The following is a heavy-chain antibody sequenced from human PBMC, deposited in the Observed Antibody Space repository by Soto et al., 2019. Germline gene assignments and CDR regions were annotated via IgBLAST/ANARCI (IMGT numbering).Heavy chain of an antibody. J-gene: IGHJ4*02. CDR2: ISGYDGNT. D-gene: IGHD3-10*02. CDR1: GYNFINYG. V-gene: IGHV1-18*01. Sequence: ASVKVSCKASGYNFINYGISWVRQAPGQGLEWMGWISGYDGNTNYAQKIQGRVSMTTDTSTSTAYMELRSLASDDTAVYFCARDDARLCTINIDYWGQGTMVTVYS. CDR3: ARDDARLCTINIDY.